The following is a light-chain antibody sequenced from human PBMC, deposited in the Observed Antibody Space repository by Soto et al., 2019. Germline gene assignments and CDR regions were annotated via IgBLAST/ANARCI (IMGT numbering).Light chain of an antibody. CDR1: QSVSISY. J-gene: IGKJ1*01. CDR3: QQDYNLPGT. V-gene: IGKV3D-7*01. CDR2: GAS. Sequence: PGGRVTLSCRASQSVSISYLTWYQQKPGQAPRLLIYGASTRATSIPARFSGSGSGTDFTLTISSLQPEDFAVYYCQQDYNLPGTFGQGTKVDI.